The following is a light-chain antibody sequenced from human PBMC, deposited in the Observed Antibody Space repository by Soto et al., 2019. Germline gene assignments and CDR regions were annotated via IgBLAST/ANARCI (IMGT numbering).Light chain of an antibody. CDR2: AAS. V-gene: IGKV1-39*01. J-gene: IGKJ1*01. Sequence: DIQMTQAPSSLSASVGDRVTLTCRASQSVAGYLNWYQQKPGGAPHLLIYAASTLQSGVPSRFSGSGSGTGFKLTISSLQPEDVATYYCQQSYTSSWTFGPGTKVDIK. CDR1: QSVAGY. CDR3: QQSYTSSWT.